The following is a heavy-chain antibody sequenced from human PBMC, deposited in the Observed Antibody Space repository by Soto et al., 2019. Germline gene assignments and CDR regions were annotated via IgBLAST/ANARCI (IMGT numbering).Heavy chain of an antibody. CDR1: GYGFTTYG. D-gene: IGHD1-1*01. CDR3: ARGRYGDY. V-gene: IGHV1-18*01. CDR2: ISAHNGNT. J-gene: IGHJ4*02. Sequence: QVHLVQSGAEVKKPGASVKVSCKGSGYGFTTYGITWVRQAPGQGLEWMAWISAHNGNTNYAQKRQGRVTVTRDTATSTAYMELRRLRCHGTAVYYCARGRYGDYWGQGALVTVSS.